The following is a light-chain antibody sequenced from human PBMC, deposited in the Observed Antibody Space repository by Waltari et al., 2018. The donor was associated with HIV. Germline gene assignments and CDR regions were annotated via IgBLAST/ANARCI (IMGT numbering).Light chain of an antibody. V-gene: IGKV1-39*01. CDR1: QSISTY. CDR2: GAF. J-gene: IGKJ4*01. Sequence: DIQMTQSPSSLSASVGDRVTITCRASQSISTYLNRYQQKPGKAPKLLIYGAFSLQSGVPSGCRSSGSGTDFTLTITSLQPEDFATYYCQQSYRIPLAFGGGTKVEL. CDR3: QQSYRIPLA.